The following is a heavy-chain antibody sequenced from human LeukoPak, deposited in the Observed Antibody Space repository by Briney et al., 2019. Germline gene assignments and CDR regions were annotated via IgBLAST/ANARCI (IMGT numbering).Heavy chain of an antibody. CDR3: AKDQSRGTYYPTFDI. V-gene: IGHV3-23*01. CDR2: ISGSGGTT. D-gene: IGHD1-26*01. J-gene: IGHJ3*02. CDR1: GFTFSSYA. Sequence: GGSLRLSCAASGFTFSSYAMSWVRQAPGKGLEWVSAISGSGGTTDYADSVKGRFTISRDNSKHTLYLQMNSLRAEDTAVYYCAKDQSRGTYYPTFDIWGQGTMVTVSS.